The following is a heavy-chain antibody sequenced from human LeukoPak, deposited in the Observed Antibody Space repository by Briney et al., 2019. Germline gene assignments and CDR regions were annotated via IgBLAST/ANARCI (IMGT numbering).Heavy chain of an antibody. CDR1: GYTLTELS. CDR2: FDPEDGET. J-gene: IGHJ4*02. D-gene: IGHD5-18*01. V-gene: IGHV1-24*01. Sequence: ASVTVSCKVSGYTLTELSMHWVRQAPGKGLEWMGGFDPEDGETIYAQKFQGRVTMTEDTSTDTAYMELSSLRSEDTAVYYCATGPNTAMVSYYFDYWGQGTLVTVSS. CDR3: ATGPNTAMVSYYFDY.